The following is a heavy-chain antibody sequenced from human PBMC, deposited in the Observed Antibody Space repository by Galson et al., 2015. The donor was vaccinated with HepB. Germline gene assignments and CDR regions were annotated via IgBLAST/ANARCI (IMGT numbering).Heavy chain of an antibody. J-gene: IGHJ3*02. CDR2: VNPNSGNR. D-gene: IGHD2/OR15-2a*01. V-gene: IGHV1-8*01. CDR1: GYTFANYD. CDR3: AKEKGLLLGPDVFDT. Sequence: SVKVSCKASGYTFANYDINWVRQATGQGLEWLGWVNPNSGNRGYAQKFQGRVTMTRDTSISTAYMELSSLGSEDTAIYYCAKEKGLLLGPDVFDTWGQGTMVTVSS.